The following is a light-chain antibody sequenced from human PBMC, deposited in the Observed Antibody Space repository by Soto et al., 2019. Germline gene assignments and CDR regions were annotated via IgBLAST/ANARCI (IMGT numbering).Light chain of an antibody. Sequence: EIVLTQSPATLSLSPGERATLSCRASQSVSSYLAWYQQKPGQVPRLLIYDASNRATGIPARFSGSGSGTDFTLTIRSLQPEDFAVYYCQQGSNWPPDYTFGQGTKLQIK. CDR1: QSVSSY. J-gene: IGKJ2*01. V-gene: IGKV3-11*01. CDR3: QQGSNWPPDYT. CDR2: DAS.